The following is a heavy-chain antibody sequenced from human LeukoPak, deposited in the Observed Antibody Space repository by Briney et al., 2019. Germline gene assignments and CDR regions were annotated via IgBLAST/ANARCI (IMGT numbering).Heavy chain of an antibody. V-gene: IGHV3-53*01. D-gene: IGHD3-10*01. CDR2: IYSGGNT. Sequence: PGGSLRLSCAASGFSVSNTYMSWVRQAPGKGLEWVSIIYSGGNTYYADSVKGRFTISRDNSKNTVYLQMNSLRADDTAVYYCARDWAYGSGSYRGYWGQGTLVTVSS. CDR1: GFSVSNTY. CDR3: ARDWAYGSGSYRGY. J-gene: IGHJ4*02.